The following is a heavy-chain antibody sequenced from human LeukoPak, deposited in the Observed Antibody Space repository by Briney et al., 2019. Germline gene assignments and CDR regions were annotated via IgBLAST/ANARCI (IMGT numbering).Heavy chain of an antibody. CDR3: ARGGRRSYGDDAFDM. J-gene: IGHJ3*02. CDR2: IKQDGSEK. CDR1: GFTFNNYW. D-gene: IGHD3-16*01. Sequence: PGGSLRLSCAASGFTFNNYWMNWVRQAPGRGLEGVANIKQDGSEKYSVDSVKGRFTISRDNAKNSLYLQMNSPRAEDTAVYYCARGGRRSYGDDAFDMWGQGTMVTVSS. V-gene: IGHV3-7*01.